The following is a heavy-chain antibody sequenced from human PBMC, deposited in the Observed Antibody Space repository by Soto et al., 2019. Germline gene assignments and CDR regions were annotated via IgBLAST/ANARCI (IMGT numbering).Heavy chain of an antibody. V-gene: IGHV1-8*01. CDR1: GYTFTSYD. J-gene: IGHJ6*03. CDR2: MNPNSGNT. D-gene: IGHD2-2*01. Sequence: ASVKVSCKASGYTFTSYDINWVRQATGQGLEWMGWMNPNSGNTGYAQKFQGRVTMTRNTSISTAYMELSSLRSEDTAVYYCATTWGRDIVVVPAADYYYYYMDVWGKGTTVTVSS. CDR3: ATTWGRDIVVVPAADYYYYYMDV.